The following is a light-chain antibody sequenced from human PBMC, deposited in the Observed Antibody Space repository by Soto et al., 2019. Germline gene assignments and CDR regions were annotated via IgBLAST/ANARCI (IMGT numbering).Light chain of an antibody. J-gene: IGLJ2*01. CDR3: SSYAGSNNLV. Sequence: QSALTQPPSASGSPGQSVTISCTGTSSDVGGYNYVSWYQLHPGKAPKLMIYEVSTRPSGVPDRFSGSKSGNTASLTVSGLQAEDEADYYCSSYAGSNNLVFGGGTKVTVL. CDR1: SSDVGGYNY. V-gene: IGLV2-8*01. CDR2: EVS.